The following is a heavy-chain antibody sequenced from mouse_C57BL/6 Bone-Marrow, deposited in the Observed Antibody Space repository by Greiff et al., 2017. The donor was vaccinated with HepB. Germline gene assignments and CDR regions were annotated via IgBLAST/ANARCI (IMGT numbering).Heavy chain of an antibody. V-gene: IGHV5-4*03. D-gene: IGHD2-2*01. CDR3: ARKSGLSQAMDD. J-gene: IGHJ4*01. Sequence: EVKLVDSGGGLVKPGGSLKLSCAASGFTFSSYAMSWVRQTPEKRLEWVATISDGGSYTYYPDNVKGRVTISRDNAKNNLYLQMSHLKSEDTAMYYCARKSGLSQAMDDWGQGTSVTVSS. CDR1: GFTFSSYA. CDR2: ISDGGSYT.